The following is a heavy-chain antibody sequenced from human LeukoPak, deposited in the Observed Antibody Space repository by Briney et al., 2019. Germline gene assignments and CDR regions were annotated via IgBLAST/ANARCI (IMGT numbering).Heavy chain of an antibody. D-gene: IGHD4-17*01. V-gene: IGHV1-58*01. CDR2: IVVASGHT. CDR3: ARQETTVTTVMDV. Sequence: GASVKVSCKASGFTPGSAVQWVRQARGQRLEWIGWIVVASGHTNYAQKLQERVTITRDMSTNTDYMELSSLRSEDTAVYYCARQETTVTTVMDVWGQGTTVTVSS. J-gene: IGHJ6*02. CDR1: GFTPGSA.